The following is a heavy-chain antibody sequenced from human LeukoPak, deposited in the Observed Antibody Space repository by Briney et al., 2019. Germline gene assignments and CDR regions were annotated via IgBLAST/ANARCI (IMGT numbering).Heavy chain of an antibody. CDR1: GFTVSSNY. V-gene: IGHV3-30*09. Sequence: PGGSLRLSCAASGFTVSSNYMSWVRQAPGKGLEWVAVISYDGSNKYYADSVKGRFAISRDNSKNTLYLQMNSLRAEDTAVYYCAREQYYYGSGSYYNVGYYFDYWGQGTLVTVSS. CDR2: ISYDGSNK. CDR3: AREQYYYGSGSYYNVGYYFDY. J-gene: IGHJ4*02. D-gene: IGHD3-10*01.